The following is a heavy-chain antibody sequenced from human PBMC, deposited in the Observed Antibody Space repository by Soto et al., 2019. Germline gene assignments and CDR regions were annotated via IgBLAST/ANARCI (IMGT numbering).Heavy chain of an antibody. J-gene: IGHJ6*02. CDR1: GGSISSYY. D-gene: IGHD4-4*01. CDR2: VYTTGNT. V-gene: IGHV4-4*07. CDR3: ARIDYSRQLAPYYYGTDV. Sequence: PSETLSLTCTVSGGSISSYYWSWIRQPAGKGLEWIGRVYTTGNTNYNPSLKSRVTMSVDTSKNQFSLKLSSVTAADTAMYFCARIDYSRQLAPYYYGTDVWGQGTTVTVSS.